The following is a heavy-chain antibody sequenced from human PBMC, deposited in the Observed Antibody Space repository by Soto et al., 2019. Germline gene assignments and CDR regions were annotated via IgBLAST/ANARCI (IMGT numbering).Heavy chain of an antibody. CDR3: ARVVVVIPPGYYYAMDV. Sequence: EVQLVESGGGLVQPGGSLRLSCAASGFTFCSFHMNWVRQAPGRGLEWVAYITSSSDTIYYSDSVKGRFTISRDNGKNSLFLQMNSLRDEDTAVYYCARVVVVIPPGYYYAMDVWGQGTTVTASS. V-gene: IGHV3-48*02. D-gene: IGHD3-22*01. CDR1: GFTFCSFH. J-gene: IGHJ6*02. CDR2: ITSSSDTI.